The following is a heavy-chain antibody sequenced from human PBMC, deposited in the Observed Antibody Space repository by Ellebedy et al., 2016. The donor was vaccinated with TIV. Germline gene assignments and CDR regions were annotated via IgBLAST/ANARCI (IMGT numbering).Heavy chain of an antibody. D-gene: IGHD3-3*01. CDR1: GFTFSSYA. Sequence: GGSLRLXXAASGFTFSSYAMSWVRQAPGKGLEWVSAISGSGGSTYYADSVKGRFTISRDNSKNTLYLQMNSLRAEDTAVYYCATIFANYYYYYMDVWGKGTTVTVSS. CDR2: ISGSGGST. V-gene: IGHV3-23*01. CDR3: ATIFANYYYYYMDV. J-gene: IGHJ6*03.